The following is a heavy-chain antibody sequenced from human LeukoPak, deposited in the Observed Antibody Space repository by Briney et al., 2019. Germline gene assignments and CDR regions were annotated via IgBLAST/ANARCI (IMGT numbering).Heavy chain of an antibody. CDR2: ISGSGGST. V-gene: IGHV3-23*01. CDR3: AKDRTAARPYYFDY. CDR1: GFTFSSHA. J-gene: IGHJ4*02. Sequence: QSGGSLRPSCAASGFTFSSHAMSWVRQAPGKGLEWVSAISGSGGSTYYADSVKGRFTISRDNSKNTLYLQMNSLRAEDTAVYYCAKDRTAARPYYFDYWGQGTLVTVSS. D-gene: IGHD6-6*01.